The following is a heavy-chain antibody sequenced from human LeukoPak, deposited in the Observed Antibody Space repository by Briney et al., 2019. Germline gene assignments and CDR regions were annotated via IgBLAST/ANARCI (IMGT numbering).Heavy chain of an antibody. Sequence: PSETLSLTCTVSGGSISSSSYYWGWIRQPPGKGLEWIGSIYYSGSTYYNPSLKSRVTISVDTSKNQFSLKLSSVTAADTAVYYCAAAIGSWFDPWGQGTLVTVSS. CDR1: GGSISSSSYY. D-gene: IGHD2-2*02. J-gene: IGHJ5*02. V-gene: IGHV4-39*01. CDR2: IYYSGST. CDR3: AAAIGSWFDP.